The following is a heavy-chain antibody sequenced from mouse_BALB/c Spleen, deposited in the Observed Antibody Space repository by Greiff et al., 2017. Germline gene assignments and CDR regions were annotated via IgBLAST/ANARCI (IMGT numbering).Heavy chain of an antibody. D-gene: IGHD2-12*01. CDR1: GYTFTSYY. J-gene: IGHJ4*01. CDR2: IYPGNVNT. Sequence: VQLQQSGPELVKPGASVRISCKASGYTFTSYYIHWVKQRPGQGLEWIGWIYPGNVNTKYNEKFKGKATLTADKSSSTAYMQLSSLTSEDSAVYFCARSAYYKVMDYWGQGTSVTVSS. V-gene: IGHV1S56*01. CDR3: ARSAYYKVMDY.